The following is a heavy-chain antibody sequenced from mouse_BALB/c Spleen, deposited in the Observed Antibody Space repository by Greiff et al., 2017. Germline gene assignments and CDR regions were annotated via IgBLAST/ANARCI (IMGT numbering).Heavy chain of an antibody. J-gene: IGHJ1*01. D-gene: IGHD2-3*01. V-gene: IGHV3-2*02. CDR1: GYSITSDYA. CDR2: ISYSGST. Sequence: EVKLMESGPGLVKPSQSLSLTCTVTGYSITSDYAWNWIRQFPGNTLEWMGYISYSGSTSYNPSLKSRISITRDTSKNQFFLQLNSVTTEDTATYYCANYDGDYWYFDVWGAGTTVTVSS. CDR3: ANYDGDYWYFDV.